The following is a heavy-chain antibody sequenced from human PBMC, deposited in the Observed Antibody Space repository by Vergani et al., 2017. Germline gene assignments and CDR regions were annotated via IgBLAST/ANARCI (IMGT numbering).Heavy chain of an antibody. V-gene: IGHV3-53*04. Sequence: EVQLVESGGGLVQPGGSLRLSCAASGFTVSSNYMSWVRQAPGKGLEWVSVIYSGGSTYYSDSVKGRFTIARHNSKNTLYLQRNSLRAEDTAVYYCARAGGGYCSSTSCAFDYWGQGTLVTVSS. D-gene: IGHD2-2*01. CDR1: GFTVSSNY. CDR3: ARAGGGYCSSTSCAFDY. CDR2: IYSGGST. J-gene: IGHJ4*02.